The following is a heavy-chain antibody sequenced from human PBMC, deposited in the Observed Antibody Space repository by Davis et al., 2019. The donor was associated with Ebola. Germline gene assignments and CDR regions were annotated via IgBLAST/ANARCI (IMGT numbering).Heavy chain of an antibody. Sequence: PGGSLRLSCSASGFIFSTYVMSWVRQAPGKGLEWVSTLGTSADTYYADSVKGRFTISRDNSNNTLYLQMNGLRVEDTAIYYCAKDTSNIWFDIWGQGTNVTVSS. CDR3: AKDTSNIWFDI. V-gene: IGHV3-23*01. CDR2: LGTSADT. CDR1: GFIFSTYV. D-gene: IGHD1-26*01. J-gene: IGHJ3*02.